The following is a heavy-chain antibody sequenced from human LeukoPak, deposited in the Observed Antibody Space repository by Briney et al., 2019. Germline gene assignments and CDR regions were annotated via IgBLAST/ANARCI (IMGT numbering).Heavy chain of an antibody. D-gene: IGHD6-6*01. CDR3: AGDRAXGDX. J-gene: IGHJ4*02. CDR2: XSXCISTI. CDR1: GFSFSXYX. V-gene: IGHV3-48*02. Sequence: SCXXSGFSFSXYXXNWVRQAPGXGLEWVSYXSXCISTIYYADSVQGRFTISRDNAKKSLYLQMNSLRDEDTAVYYCAGDRAXGDXXGQ.